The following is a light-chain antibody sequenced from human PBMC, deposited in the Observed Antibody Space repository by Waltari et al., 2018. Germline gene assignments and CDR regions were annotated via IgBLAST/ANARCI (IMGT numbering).Light chain of an antibody. J-gene: IGKJ1*01. CDR3: QRSFGKPPWT. Sequence: DIQLAESPSPLSASVAARVTIPCRASQFINTYLNWYQHKPGEAPKLLIYDASILQSGVPARFGGSGSGTDFTLTISSLQPEDIAAYYCQRSFGKPPWTFGERTKVEV. CDR1: QFINTY. V-gene: IGKV1-39*01. CDR2: DAS.